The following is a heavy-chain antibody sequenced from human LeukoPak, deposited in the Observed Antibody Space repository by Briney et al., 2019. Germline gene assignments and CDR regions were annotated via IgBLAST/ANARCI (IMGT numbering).Heavy chain of an antibody. CDR1: GGSISSGGYY. CDR3: AREDGSGYIDY. D-gene: IGHD3-22*01. CDR2: IYYSGST. V-gene: IGHV4-31*03. J-gene: IGHJ4*02. Sequence: PSETLSLTCTVSGGSISSGGYYWSWIRQHPGKGLEWIGYIYYSGSTYYNPSLKSRVTISVDTSKNQFSLKLSSVTAADTAVYYCAREDGSGYIDYWGQGTLVTVSS.